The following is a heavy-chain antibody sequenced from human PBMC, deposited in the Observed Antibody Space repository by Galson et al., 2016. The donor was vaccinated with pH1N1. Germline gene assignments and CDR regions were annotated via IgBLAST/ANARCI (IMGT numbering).Heavy chain of an antibody. D-gene: IGHD3-3*01. CDR1: GGSISNSNYY. CDR3: AGHVGTIFGLVRPTYLDY. J-gene: IGHJ4*02. CDR2: IYYSGTT. Sequence: LSLTCTVSGGSISNSNYYWGWIRQPPGKGLEWIGNIYYSGTTYYNASLKSRVTISVDTSKNQFSLILSSVTAADTAVYFCAGHVGTIFGLVRPTYLDYWGQGNPGHRLL. V-gene: IGHV4-39*01.